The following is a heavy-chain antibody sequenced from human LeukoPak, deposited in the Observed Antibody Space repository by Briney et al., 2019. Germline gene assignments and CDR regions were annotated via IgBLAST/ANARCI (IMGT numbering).Heavy chain of an antibody. CDR2: ISAYNGNT. CDR3: ARNYRKWLISDAFEI. D-gene: IGHD6-19*01. Sequence: ASVKVSCKASGYTFTSYGISWVRQAPGQGLEWMGWISAYNGNTNYAQKLQGRVTMTTDTSTSTAYMELRSLRSDDTAVYYCARNYRKWLISDAFEIWGPGTMVTASS. CDR1: GYTFTSYG. V-gene: IGHV1-18*01. J-gene: IGHJ3*02.